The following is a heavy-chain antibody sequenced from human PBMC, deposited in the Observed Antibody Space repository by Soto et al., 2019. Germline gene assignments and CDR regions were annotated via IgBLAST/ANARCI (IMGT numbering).Heavy chain of an antibody. D-gene: IGHD3-22*01. V-gene: IGHV3-48*01. CDR3: ARDQLYYFYISGSPLNVFYF. CDR2: IGIGSSTK. CDR1: GFTFRNYG. J-gene: IGHJ3*01. Sequence: GGSLRLSCAASGFTFRNYGMNWVRQAPGKGLEWVSYIGIGSSTKYYADSVKGRFTISRDNAKNSLYLQMNSLRAEDTAVYYCARDQLYYFYISGSPLNVFYFCGQRTMVPVSS.